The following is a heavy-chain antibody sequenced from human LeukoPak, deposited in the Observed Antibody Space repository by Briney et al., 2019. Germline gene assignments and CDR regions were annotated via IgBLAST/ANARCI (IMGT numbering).Heavy chain of an antibody. CDR3: ARGPLEGSTCFDY. V-gene: IGHV3-48*01. CDR1: GFTFSSYS. CDR2: ISSSSSII. Sequence: GGSLRLSCAASGFTFSSYSMNWVRQAPGKGLEWVSYISSSSSIIYYADSVKGRFNISRDNAKNSLYLQMNSLRAEDTAVYYCARGPLEGSTCFDYSGQGTLVTVSS. J-gene: IGHJ4*02. D-gene: IGHD1-26*01.